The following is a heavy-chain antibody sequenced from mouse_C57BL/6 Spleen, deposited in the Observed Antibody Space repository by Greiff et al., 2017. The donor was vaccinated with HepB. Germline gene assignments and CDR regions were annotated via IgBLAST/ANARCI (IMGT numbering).Heavy chain of an antibody. CDR1: GYTFTEYT. CDR2: FYPGSGSI. J-gene: IGHJ4*01. V-gene: IGHV1-62-2*01. D-gene: IGHD2-4*01. Sequence: VQLQQSGAELVKPGESVKLSCKASGYTFTEYTIHWVKQRPGQGLEWIGWFYPGSGSIKYNEKFKDKATLTADKSSSTVYMELSSLTSEDSAVYFCARHEDARDCGGGYAMDYWGQGTSVTVSS. CDR3: ARHEDARDCGGGYAMDY.